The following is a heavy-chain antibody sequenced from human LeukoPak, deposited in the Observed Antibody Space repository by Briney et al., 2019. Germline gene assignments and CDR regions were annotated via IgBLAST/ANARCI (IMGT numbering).Heavy chain of an antibody. CDR2: IEEDGSEK. V-gene: IGHV3-7*04. D-gene: IGHD3-10*01. CDR1: GFTFSNYW. CDR3: ARAPMVRGVISPGAFDF. J-gene: IGHJ3*01. Sequence: GGSLRLSCAASGFTFSNYWMSWVRQAPGKELEWVANIEEDGSEKDYVDSVKGRFTISRDNAKKSLYLQMNSLRAEDTAVYYCARAPMVRGVISPGAFDFWGQGTMVTVSS.